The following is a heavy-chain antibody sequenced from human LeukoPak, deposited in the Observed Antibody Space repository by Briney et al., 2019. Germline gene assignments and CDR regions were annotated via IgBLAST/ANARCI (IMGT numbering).Heavy chain of an antibody. CDR3: ARDLSSSWYSWPSDY. CDR1: GFTFSNYW. CDR2: IKSDGSST. J-gene: IGHJ4*02. D-gene: IGHD6-13*01. V-gene: IGHV3-74*01. Sequence: GGSLRLSCAASGFTFSNYWMHWVRQAPGKGLVWVSRIKSDGSSTNYADSVKGRFTISRDNAKNTLYLQMNSLRAEDTAVYYCARDLSSSWYSWPSDYWGQGTLVTVSS.